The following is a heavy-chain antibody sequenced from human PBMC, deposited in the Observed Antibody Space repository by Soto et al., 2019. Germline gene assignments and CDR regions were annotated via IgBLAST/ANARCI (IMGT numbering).Heavy chain of an antibody. J-gene: IGHJ4*02. CDR1: GFTFSSYA. CDR2: VSGSGGST. V-gene: IGHV3-64*04. CDR3: AKPPDYNWNDY. D-gene: IGHD1-20*01. Sequence: PGGSLRLSCSASGFTFSSYAMHWVRQAPGKGLEYVSAVSGSGGSTYYADSVKGRFTISRDNSKDTLYLQMNNLRAEDTAVYYCAKPPDYNWNDYWGQGTLVTSPQ.